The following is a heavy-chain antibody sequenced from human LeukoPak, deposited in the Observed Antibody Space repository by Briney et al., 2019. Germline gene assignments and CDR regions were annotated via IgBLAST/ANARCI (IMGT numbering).Heavy chain of an antibody. V-gene: IGHV3-33*01. J-gene: IGHJ3*02. CDR3: ARGKEQQLYAFDI. CDR1: GFTFSSYG. D-gene: IGHD6-13*01. Sequence: GGSLRLPCAASGFTFSSYGMHWVRQAPGKGLEWVAVIWFDGSNKYYADSVKGRFTISRDNSKNTLYLQMNSLSAEDTAVYYCARGKEQQLYAFDIWGQGTMVTVSS. CDR2: IWFDGSNK.